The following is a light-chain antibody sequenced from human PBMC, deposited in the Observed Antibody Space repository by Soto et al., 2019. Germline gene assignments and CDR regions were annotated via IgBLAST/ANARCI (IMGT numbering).Light chain of an antibody. CDR3: SSFTSSSYYV. CDR1: SSDVGSYNS. CDR2: DVS. V-gene: IGLV2-14*03. J-gene: IGLJ1*01. Sequence: QSVLAQPASVSGSPGQSITISCTGTSSDVGSYNSVSWYQQYPGKAPTLMIHDVSNRPSGVSNRFSGSKSGNTASLTISGLQAEDEADYYCSSFTSSSYYVFGSGTKVTV.